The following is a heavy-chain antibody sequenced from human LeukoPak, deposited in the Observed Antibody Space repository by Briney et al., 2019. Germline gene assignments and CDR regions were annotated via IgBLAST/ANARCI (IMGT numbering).Heavy chain of an antibody. Sequence: PGRSLRLSCAASGFTFSSYAMHWVRQAPGKGLEWVAVISYDGSNKYYADSVKGRFTIPRDNSKNTLYLQMNSLRAEDTAVYYCARVFIDGSSDYWGQGTLVTVSS. J-gene: IGHJ4*02. CDR1: GFTFSSYA. D-gene: IGHD6-6*01. CDR3: ARVFIDGSSDY. CDR2: ISYDGSNK. V-gene: IGHV3-30*04.